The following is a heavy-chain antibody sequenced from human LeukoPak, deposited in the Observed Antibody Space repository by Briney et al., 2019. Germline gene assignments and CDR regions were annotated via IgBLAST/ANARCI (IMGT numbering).Heavy chain of an antibody. CDR2: IYYSGST. V-gene: IGHV4-59*08. Sequence: SETLSLTCTVSGGSISSYYWSWIRQPPGKGLEWIGYIYYSGSTNYNPSLKSRVTISVDTSKNQFSLKLSSVTAADTAVYYRARLSRGDLLFDYWGQGTLVTVSS. CDR1: GGSISSYY. J-gene: IGHJ4*02. D-gene: IGHD2-21*02. CDR3: ARLSRGDLLFDY.